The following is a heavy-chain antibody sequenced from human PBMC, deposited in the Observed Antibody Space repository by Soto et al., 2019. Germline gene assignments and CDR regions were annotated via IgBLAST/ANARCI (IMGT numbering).Heavy chain of an antibody. CDR1: GYTFTSYG. D-gene: IGHD3-3*01. Sequence: ASVKVSCKASGYTFTSYGISWVRQAPGQGLEWMGWISAYNGNTNCAQKLQGRVTMTTDTSTSTAYMELRSLRSDDTAVYYCARDPNTIFGVVPRSAFDIWGQGTMVTVSS. J-gene: IGHJ3*02. CDR3: ARDPNTIFGVVPRSAFDI. CDR2: ISAYNGNT. V-gene: IGHV1-18*01.